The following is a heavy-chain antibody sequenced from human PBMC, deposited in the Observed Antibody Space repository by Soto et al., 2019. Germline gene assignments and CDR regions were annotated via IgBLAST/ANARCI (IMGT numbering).Heavy chain of an antibody. CDR3: ARRESSSSSGFDY. CDR1: GGSISSSGYY. CDR2: IYYSGST. V-gene: IGHV4-39*01. J-gene: IGHJ4*02. D-gene: IGHD6-6*01. Sequence: QLQLQESGPGLVKPSETLSLTCTVSGGSISSSGYYWGWIRQPPGKGLEWIGSIYYSGSTYYNPSLKSRVTISVDTTKIQFSLKLSSVTAADTAVYYCARRESSSSSGFDYWRQGTLLTVSS.